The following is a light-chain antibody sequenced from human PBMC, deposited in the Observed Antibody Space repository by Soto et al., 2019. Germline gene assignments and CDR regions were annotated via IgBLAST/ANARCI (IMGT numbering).Light chain of an antibody. V-gene: IGKV3-20*01. Sequence: IVLTQSPGTLSLSPCERSTLSCRASQSVSNNYLAWYQQKPGQAPRLLIYGASSRATGIPDRFSGSGSGTDFTLTISRLEPEDFAVYYCQQYGSSPRTFGQGTKVDIK. CDR3: QQYGSSPRT. J-gene: IGKJ1*01. CDR1: QSVSNNY. CDR2: GAS.